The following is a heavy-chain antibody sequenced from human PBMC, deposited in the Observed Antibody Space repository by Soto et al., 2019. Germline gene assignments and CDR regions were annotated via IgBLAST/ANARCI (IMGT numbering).Heavy chain of an antibody. Sequence: GGSLRLSCAASGFTFSSYWMSWVRQAPGKGLEWVANIKQDGSEKYYVDSVKGRFTISRDNAKNSLYLQMNSLRAEDTAVYYCARTYYYDSSGYFLDAFDIWGQGTMVTVSS. V-gene: IGHV3-7*03. J-gene: IGHJ3*02. CDR2: IKQDGSEK. CDR1: GFTFSSYW. D-gene: IGHD3-22*01. CDR3: ARTYYYDSSGYFLDAFDI.